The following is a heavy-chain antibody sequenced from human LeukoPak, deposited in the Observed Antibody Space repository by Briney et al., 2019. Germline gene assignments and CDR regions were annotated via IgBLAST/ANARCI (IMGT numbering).Heavy chain of an antibody. CDR2: INPNSWGT. CDR1: GYTFTGYY. Sequence: GASVKVSCKPSGYTFTGYYMHSVRQAAGQGLEWVGGINPNSWGTNYAQNFQGRVTMTRDTSISTAYMELSRLRSDDTAVYYWATLGGPFCYDSSGFDYWGQGTLVTVSS. V-gene: IGHV1-2*02. D-gene: IGHD3-22*01. CDR3: ATLGGPFCYDSSGFDY. J-gene: IGHJ4*02.